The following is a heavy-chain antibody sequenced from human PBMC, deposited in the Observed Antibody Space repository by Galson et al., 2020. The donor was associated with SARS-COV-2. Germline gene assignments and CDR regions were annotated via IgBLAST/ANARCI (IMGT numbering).Heavy chain of an antibody. J-gene: IGHJ6*02. CDR1: GDSVSINIAA. Sequence: SQTLSLTSAISGDSVSINIAAWHCISQSPSRSLEWLARTYYRSKWYNAYAVSVKSRITINPDTSTNQFSLQLNSVTPGDTAVYYCARSIAARGYYYYGMGVWGQGTTVTVSS. D-gene: IGHD6-6*01. CDR2: TYYRSKWYN. V-gene: IGHV6-1*01. CDR3: ARSIAARGYYYYGMGV.